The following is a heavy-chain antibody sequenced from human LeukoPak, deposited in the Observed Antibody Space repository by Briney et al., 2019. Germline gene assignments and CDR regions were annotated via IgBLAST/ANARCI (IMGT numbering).Heavy chain of an antibody. CDR3: ARDEHDYGDY. CDR1: GGSISSSSYS. D-gene: IGHD1/OR15-1a*01. V-gene: IGHV4-39*01. Sequence: SETLSLTCTVSGGSISSSSYSWGWIRQPPGKGLEWIGSIYYSGSTYYNPSLKSRVTLSVDTSKNQFSLKLSSVTAADTAVYYCARDEHDYGDYWGQGTLVTVSS. CDR2: IYYSGST. J-gene: IGHJ4*02.